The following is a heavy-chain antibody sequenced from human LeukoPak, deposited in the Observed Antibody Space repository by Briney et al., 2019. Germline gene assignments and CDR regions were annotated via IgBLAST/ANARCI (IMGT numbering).Heavy chain of an antibody. CDR1: GYSLTSYW. J-gene: IGHJ4*02. Sequence: GESLKISCKGSGYSLTSYWIGWVRQMPGKGLEWMGIIYPADSDTRYSPSFQGQVTISADKSSSTAYLQWGSLKASDTAMYFCARHSVRRTYYFDYWGQGTLVTVSS. D-gene: IGHD3-10*02. V-gene: IGHV5-51*01. CDR2: IYPADSDT. CDR3: ARHSVRRTYYFDY.